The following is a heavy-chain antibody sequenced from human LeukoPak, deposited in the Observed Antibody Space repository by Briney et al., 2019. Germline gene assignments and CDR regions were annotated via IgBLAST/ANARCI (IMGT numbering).Heavy chain of an antibody. CDR2: IIPIFGTA. V-gene: IGHV1-69*01. CDR3: ARDSVTTYYFDY. J-gene: IGHJ4*02. D-gene: IGHD4-17*01. CDR1: GGTFISYA. Sequence: SVKVSCKASGGTFISYAISWVRQAPGQGLEWMGGIIPIFGTANYAQKFQGRVTITADESTSTAYMELSSLRSEDTAVYYCARDSVTTYYFDYWGQGTLVTVSS.